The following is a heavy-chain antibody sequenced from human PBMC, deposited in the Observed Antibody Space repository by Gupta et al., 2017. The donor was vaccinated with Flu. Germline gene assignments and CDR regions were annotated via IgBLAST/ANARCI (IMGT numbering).Heavy chain of an antibody. CDR3: QRTPAGGRSWLEP. D-gene: IGHD3-16*01. CDR2: IILMSGIA. V-gene: IGHV1-69*01. J-gene: IGHJ5*02. CDR1: GGTFSRYA. Sequence: QVQLIQSGAEVKNAGSSVKVSCKTSGGTFSRYAVTWVRQAPGQGLEWMGWIILMSGIAKYAQKFQGRVTINADGSTNTGYMELRGRWSEDRVIYYCQRTPAGGRSWLEPWAQGT.